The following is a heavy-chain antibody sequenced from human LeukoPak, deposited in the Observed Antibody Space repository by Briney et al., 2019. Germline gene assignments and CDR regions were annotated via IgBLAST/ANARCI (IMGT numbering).Heavy chain of an antibody. Sequence: ASVKVSCKVSGYTLTELSMHWVRQAPGKGLEWMGGFDPEDGETIYAQKFQGRVTMTEDTSTDTAYMELSSLRSVDTAVYYCATGSTLSGSYFLGYYYYGMDVWGQGTTVTVSS. CDR1: GYTLTELS. J-gene: IGHJ6*02. CDR2: FDPEDGET. D-gene: IGHD1-26*01. CDR3: ATGSTLSGSYFLGYYYYGMDV. V-gene: IGHV1-24*01.